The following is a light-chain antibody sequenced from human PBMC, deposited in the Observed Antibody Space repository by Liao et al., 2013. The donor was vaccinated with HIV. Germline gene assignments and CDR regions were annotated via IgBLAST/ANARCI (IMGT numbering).Light chain of an antibody. Sequence: SYVLSQPPSVSVAPGKTARITCGGNNIGGKTVHWYQQKPGQAPVLVIYYDDARPSGIPERFSGSNSGNTATLTISRVEAGDEADYYCQVWDTSSDHVVFGGGTKLTVL. V-gene: IGLV3-21*04. CDR1: NIGGKT. CDR3: QVWDTSSDHVV. CDR2: YDD. J-gene: IGLJ3*02.